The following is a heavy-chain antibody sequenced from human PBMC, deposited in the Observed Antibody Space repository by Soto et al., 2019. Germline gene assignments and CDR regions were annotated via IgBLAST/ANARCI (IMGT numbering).Heavy chain of an antibody. Sequence: EVRLVETGGGLIQPGGSLRVSCAASGFTVNRNYMSWVRQAPGKGLEWVSVIYSGGSTYYADSVKGRFTISRDNSKNTLYLQMNSLRAEDTAVYYCARGGSGSYYNFDYWGPGTLVTVSS. CDR3: ARGGSGSYYNFDY. CDR2: IYSGGST. J-gene: IGHJ4*02. D-gene: IGHD3-10*01. CDR1: GFTVNRNY. V-gene: IGHV3-53*02.